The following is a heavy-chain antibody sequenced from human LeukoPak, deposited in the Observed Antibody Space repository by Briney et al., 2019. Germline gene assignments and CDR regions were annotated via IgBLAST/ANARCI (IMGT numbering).Heavy chain of an antibody. CDR2: INHSGST. CDR1: GGSFSGYY. CDR3: ARWMNGDYDY. Sequence: SETQSLTCAVYGGSFSGYYWSWIRQPPGKGLEWIGEINHSGSTNYNPSLKSRVTISVDTSKNQFSLKLSSVTAADTAVYYCARWMNGDYDYWGQGTLVTVSS. J-gene: IGHJ4*02. D-gene: IGHD4-17*01. V-gene: IGHV4-34*01.